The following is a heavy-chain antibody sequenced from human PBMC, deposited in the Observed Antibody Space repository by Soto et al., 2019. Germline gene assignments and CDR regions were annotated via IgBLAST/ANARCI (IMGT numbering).Heavy chain of an antibody. D-gene: IGHD3-10*01. CDR1: GYTFTSYG. CDR2: ISAYNGNT. CDR3: ARDRNVGSGRLPYYGMAV. V-gene: IGHV1-18*01. J-gene: IGHJ6*02. Sequence: ASVKVSCKASGYTFTSYGISWVRQAPGQGLEWMGWISAYNGNTNYAQKLQGRVTMTTDTSTSTAYMELRSLRSDDTAVYYCARDRNVGSGRLPYYGMAVWGQGTTVTVSS.